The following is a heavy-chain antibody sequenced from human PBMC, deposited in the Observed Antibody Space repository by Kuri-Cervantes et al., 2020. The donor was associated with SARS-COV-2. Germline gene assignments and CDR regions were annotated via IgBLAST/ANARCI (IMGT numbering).Heavy chain of an antibody. D-gene: IGHD3-10*01. CDR3: ASFSSRARVDTAMVTGLWFGELLFSDAFDI. J-gene: IGHJ3*02. CDR2: ISSSSSTI. CDR1: GFTFSSYS. V-gene: IGHV3-48*01. Sequence: ETLSLTCAASGFTFSSYSMNWVRQAPGKGLEWVSYISSSSSTIYYADSVKGRFTISRDNAKNSLYLQMNSLRAEDTAVYYCASFSSRARVDTAMVTGLWFGELLFSDAFDIWGQGTMVTVSS.